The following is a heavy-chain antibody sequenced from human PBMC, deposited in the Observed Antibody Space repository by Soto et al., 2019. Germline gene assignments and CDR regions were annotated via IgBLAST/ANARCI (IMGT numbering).Heavy chain of an antibody. CDR3: AGTYGDYGYYYYMDV. CDR1: GGSISSYY. Sequence: QVQLQESGPGLVKPSETLSLTCTVSGGSISSYYWSWIRQPPGKGLEWIGYIYYSGSTNYNPSLKSRVTISVDTSKNQFSLKLSSVTAADTAVYYCAGTYGDYGYYYYMDVWGKGTTVTVSS. V-gene: IGHV4-59*08. CDR2: IYYSGST. D-gene: IGHD4-17*01. J-gene: IGHJ6*03.